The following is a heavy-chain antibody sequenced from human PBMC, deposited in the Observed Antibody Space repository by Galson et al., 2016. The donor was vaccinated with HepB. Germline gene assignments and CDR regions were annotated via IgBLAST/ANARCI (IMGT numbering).Heavy chain of an antibody. CDR2: IVPDLDVA. V-gene: IGHV1-69*10. D-gene: IGHD6-25*01. Sequence: SVKVSCKASGGTFSNYAITWVRQAPGQGLEWMAGIVPDLDVANYAQNSQGRVTISADKSTSTTYMELSSLRSEDTAVYFCARVSGARPRHYYYYGMDVGGQGTTVSVPS. CDR3: ARVSGARPRHYYYYGMDV. J-gene: IGHJ6*01. CDR1: GGTFSNYA.